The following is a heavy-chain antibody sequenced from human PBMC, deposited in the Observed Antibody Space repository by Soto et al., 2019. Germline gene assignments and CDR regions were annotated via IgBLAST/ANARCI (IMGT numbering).Heavy chain of an antibody. Sequence: EVQLVESGGGLVQPGGSLRLSCVASGFTFISYSMNWVRQAPGKGLEWVSYISSSSATMYYADSVQGRFTISKDNARNSVYLQMNMLRDEDTAVYYCAREADYISSQRGLFDPWGQGTLVTVSS. V-gene: IGHV3-48*02. J-gene: IGHJ5*02. D-gene: IGHD6-6*01. CDR2: ISSSSATM. CDR3: AREADYISSQRGLFDP. CDR1: GFTFISYS.